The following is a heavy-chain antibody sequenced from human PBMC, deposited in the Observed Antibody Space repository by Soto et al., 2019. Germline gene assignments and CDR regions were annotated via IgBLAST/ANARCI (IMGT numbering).Heavy chain of an antibody. V-gene: IGHV1-18*01. J-gene: IGHJ4*02. CDR3: ARDYFIAVAATFDY. Sequence: GASVKVSCKTSGYTFTIYGISCVLQSPGQGLEWMGWISAYNGNTNYAQKFQGRVTMTTDTSTSTAYMELRSLRSDDTAMYYCARDYFIAVAATFDYWGQGTLVTVSS. D-gene: IGHD6-19*01. CDR2: ISAYNGNT. CDR1: GYTFTIYG.